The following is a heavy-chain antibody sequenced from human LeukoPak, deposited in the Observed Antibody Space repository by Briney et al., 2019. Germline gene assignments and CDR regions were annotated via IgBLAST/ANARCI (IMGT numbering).Heavy chain of an antibody. D-gene: IGHD4-11*01. J-gene: IGHJ4*02. CDR1: GGTFSSYA. Sequence: GASVKVSCKASGGTFSSYAISWVRQAPGQGLEWMGGIIPIFGTANYAQKFQGRVTITADESTSTAYMELSSLRSEDTAVYYCASLDPSDSNPWDYWGQGTLVTVSS. V-gene: IGHV1-69*13. CDR3: ASLDPSDSNPWDY. CDR2: IIPIFGTA.